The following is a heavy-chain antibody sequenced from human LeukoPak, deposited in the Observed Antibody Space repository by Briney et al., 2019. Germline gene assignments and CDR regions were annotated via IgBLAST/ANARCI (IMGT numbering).Heavy chain of an antibody. J-gene: IGHJ4*02. CDR3: AKDLGSWNSGTPGSY. V-gene: IGHV3-23*01. CDR1: GFTFSSYA. Sequence: GGSLRLSCAASGFTFSSYAMSWVRQAQGKGLEWVSAISGSGGSTYYADSVKGRFSISRDNSKNTLYLQMNSLRAEDTAVYYCAKDLGSWNSGTPGSYWGQGTLVTVSS. CDR2: ISGSGGST. D-gene: IGHD2-15*01.